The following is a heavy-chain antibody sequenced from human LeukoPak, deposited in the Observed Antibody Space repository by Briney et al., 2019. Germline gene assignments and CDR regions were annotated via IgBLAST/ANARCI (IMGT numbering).Heavy chain of an antibody. CDR3: AHWGSSGPFDY. CDR2: INTDGSTT. V-gene: IGHV3-74*01. CDR1: GFRFSSYW. Sequence: GGSLRLSCAASGFRFSSYWMHWVRQAPGKGLVWVSRINTDGSTTSYADSVKGRFTISRDTAKNILYLQMNSLRAEDTAVYYCAHWGSSGPFDYWGQGTLVTVSS. J-gene: IGHJ4*02. D-gene: IGHD6-6*01.